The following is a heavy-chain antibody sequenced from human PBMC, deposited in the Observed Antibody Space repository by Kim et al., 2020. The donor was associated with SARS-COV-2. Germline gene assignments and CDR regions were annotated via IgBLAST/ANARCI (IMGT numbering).Heavy chain of an antibody. CDR2: ISGSGGST. CDR1: GFTFSSYA. V-gene: IGHV3-23*01. Sequence: GGSLRLSCAASGFTFSSYAMSWVRQAPGKGLEWVSAISGSGGSTYYADSVKGRFTISRDNSKNTLYLQMNSLRAEDTAVYYCAKAIYGSGSSHYYYYGMDVWGQGTTVTVSS. CDR3: AKAIYGSGSSHYYYYGMDV. J-gene: IGHJ6*02. D-gene: IGHD3-10*01.